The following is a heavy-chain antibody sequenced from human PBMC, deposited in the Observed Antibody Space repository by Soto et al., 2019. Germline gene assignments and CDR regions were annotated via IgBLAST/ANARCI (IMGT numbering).Heavy chain of an antibody. J-gene: IGHJ4*02. CDR1: GFTFSTYA. Sequence: EVQLLESGGGLVQPGGSLRLSCAASGFTFSTYAMTWVRQAPGKGLEWVSTIQGSDGSTYYADSVKGRFTVSRHNSKSTVYLQMSSLRAEDTALYSCAKGGWGNVVDYWGQGTLVTVSS. V-gene: IGHV3-23*01. CDR3: AKGGWGNVVDY. D-gene: IGHD2-15*01. CDR2: IQGSDGST.